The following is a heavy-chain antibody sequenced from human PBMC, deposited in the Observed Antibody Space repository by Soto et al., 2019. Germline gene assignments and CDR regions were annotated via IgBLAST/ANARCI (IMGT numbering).Heavy chain of an antibody. D-gene: IGHD3-9*01. CDR1: GGSISSYY. CDR2: IYYSGST. CDR3: ARVGFHDILTGATNDAFDI. V-gene: IGHV4-59*01. Sequence: SETLSLTCTVSGGSISSYYWSWIRQPPGKRQEWIGYIYYSGSTNYNPSLKSRVTISVDTSKNQFSLKLSSVTAADTAVYYCARVGFHDILTGATNDAFDIWGQGTMVTVSS. J-gene: IGHJ3*02.